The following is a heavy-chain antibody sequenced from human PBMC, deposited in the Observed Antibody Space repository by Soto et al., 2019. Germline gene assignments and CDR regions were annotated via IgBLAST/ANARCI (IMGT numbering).Heavy chain of an antibody. J-gene: IGHJ4*02. CDR3: AKDPQRLIVYFDY. V-gene: IGHV3-23*01. CDR1: EFTFSNYA. D-gene: IGHD6-25*01. CDR2: ISDNGGTT. Sequence: GGALRLSCAGPEFTFSNYAISWVRQAPGEGLEWVSSISDNGGTTYYADSVKGRFTISRDNSKNTLYLQMNSLRAEDTAVYYCAKDPQRLIVYFDYWGQGTQVTVSS.